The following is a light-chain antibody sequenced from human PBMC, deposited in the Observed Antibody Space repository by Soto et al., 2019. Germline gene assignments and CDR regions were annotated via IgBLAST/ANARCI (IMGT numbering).Light chain of an antibody. CDR3: ATWDGSLSVGV. Sequence: QSVLTQPPSVSAAPGQKVTISCSGSSSNIGNNYVSWYQQLPGTAPKLLIYENNKRPSGIPDRFSGAKSGTSATLDITGLQAGDEADYYCATWDGSLSVGVFGGGTKVTVL. V-gene: IGLV1-51*02. CDR2: ENN. CDR1: SSNIGNNY. J-gene: IGLJ1*01.